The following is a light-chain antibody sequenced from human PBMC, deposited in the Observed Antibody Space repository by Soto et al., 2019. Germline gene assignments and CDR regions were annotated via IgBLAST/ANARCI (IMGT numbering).Light chain of an antibody. CDR2: SNN. CDR1: SSNSGSNT. V-gene: IGLV1-44*01. CDR3: AVWDDSLNGWV. J-gene: IGLJ3*02. Sequence: QSVLTQPPSASGTPGQRVTISCSGSSSNSGSNTVNWYQQLPGTAPKLLIYSNNQRPSGVPDRFSGSKSGTSASLAISGLQSEDEADYYCAVWDDSLNGWVFGGGTKLTVL.